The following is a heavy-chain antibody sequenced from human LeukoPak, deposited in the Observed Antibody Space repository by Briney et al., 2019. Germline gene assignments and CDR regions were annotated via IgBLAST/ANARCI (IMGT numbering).Heavy chain of an antibody. J-gene: IGHJ4*02. CDR3: AKAPVTSCRGAYCYPFDS. Sequence: GGSLRLSCAASGFTLSTYAMSWVRQTPGKGLEWVAATSRSDAGTYHADSVRGRFTISRDNSKNTLYLQMNSLRAEDAAGYFCAKAPVTSCRGAYCYPFDSWGQGTLVTVSS. D-gene: IGHD2-21*01. CDR2: TSRSDAGT. V-gene: IGHV3-23*01. CDR1: GFTLSTYA.